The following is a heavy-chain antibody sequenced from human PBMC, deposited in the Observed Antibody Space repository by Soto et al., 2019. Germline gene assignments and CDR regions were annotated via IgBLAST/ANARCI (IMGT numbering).Heavy chain of an antibody. CDR2: MTTSDDSA. J-gene: IGHJ4*02. CDR3: AKLVGAQLATILDS. Sequence: PGGSLRLSCEASGFNFRNYAMSWVRQAPGKGLEWVSTMTTSDDSAKYADSVKGRFTISRDNSKNTLYLQMNSPRADDSAVYYCAKLVGAQLATILDSWGQGTLVTVSS. D-gene: IGHD5-12*01. V-gene: IGHV3-23*01. CDR1: GFNFRNYA.